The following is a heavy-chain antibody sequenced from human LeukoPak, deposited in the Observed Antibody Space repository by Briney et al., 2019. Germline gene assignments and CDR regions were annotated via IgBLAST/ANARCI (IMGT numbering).Heavy chain of an antibody. CDR2: IYHSGST. D-gene: IGHD3-16*01. J-gene: IGHJ2*01. CDR3: ARSEGPLGLNWYFDL. Sequence: PSETLSLTCAVSGGSISSGGYSWSWIRQPPGKGLEWIGYIYHSGSTYYNPSLKSRVTISVVRSKNQFSLKLSSVTAADTAVYYCARSEGPLGLNWYFDLWGRGTLVTVSS. CDR1: GGSISSGGYS. V-gene: IGHV4-30-2*01.